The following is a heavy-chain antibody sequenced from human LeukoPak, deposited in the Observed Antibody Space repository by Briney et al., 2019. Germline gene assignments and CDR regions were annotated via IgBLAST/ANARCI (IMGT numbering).Heavy chain of an antibody. CDR2: ISGSSIRT. CDR1: GFTFSSYG. V-gene: IGHV3-23*01. J-gene: IGHJ4*02. D-gene: IGHD1-26*01. Sequence: PGRSLRLSCAASGFTFSSYGMHWVRQAPGKGLEWVSTISGSSIRTYYADSVKGRFAISRDNSENTLYLQMNSLKAEDTAVYYCAKRAREARNSDFDYWGQGTLVTVSS. CDR3: AKRAREARNSDFDY.